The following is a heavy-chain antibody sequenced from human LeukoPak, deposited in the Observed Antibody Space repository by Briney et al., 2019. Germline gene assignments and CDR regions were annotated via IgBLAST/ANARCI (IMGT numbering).Heavy chain of an antibody. J-gene: IGHJ4*02. CDR3: AKVGESAAAIDY. CDR2: ISYDGSNE. V-gene: IGHV3-30*18. D-gene: IGHD2-2*01. CDR1: GFTFSSYG. Sequence: PGRSLRLSCAASGFTFSSYGMHWVRQAPGKGLEWVAVISYDGSNEYYADSVKGRFTISRDNSKNTLYLQMNSLRAEDTAVYYCAKVGESAAAIDYWGQGTLVTVSS.